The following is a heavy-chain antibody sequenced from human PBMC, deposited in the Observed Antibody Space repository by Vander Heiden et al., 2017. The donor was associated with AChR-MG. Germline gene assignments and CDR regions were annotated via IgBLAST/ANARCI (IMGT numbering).Heavy chain of an antibody. D-gene: IGHD6-19*01. Sequence: VHLSESGGGLVQRGGSLRLSRAASGFTVSNYAMGWVRQAPGRGLEWVSTINFSGGSTYYAGSVKGPFTISRDNARNTLYLQLSSLRDEDTAVYYCAKRSPSSASDSHSHFDYWGQGTLVTVSS. CDR1: GFTVSNYA. J-gene: IGHJ4*02. V-gene: IGHV3-23*01. CDR2: INFSGGST. CDR3: AKRSPSSASDSHSHFDY.